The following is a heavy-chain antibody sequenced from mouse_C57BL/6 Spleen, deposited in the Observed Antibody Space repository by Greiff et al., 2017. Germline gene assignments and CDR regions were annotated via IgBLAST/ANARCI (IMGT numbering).Heavy chain of an antibody. D-gene: IGHD2-12*01. CDR3: AREGYYMGYFDV. V-gene: IGHV5-16*01. J-gene: IGHJ1*03. Sequence: EVQLVEPEGGLVQPGSSMKLSCTASGFTFSDYYMAWVRQVPEKGLEWVANINYDGSSTYYLDSLKSRFIISRDNAKNILYLQMSSLKSEDTATYYCAREGYYMGYFDVWGTGTTVTVSS. CDR1: GFTFSDYY. CDR2: INYDGSST.